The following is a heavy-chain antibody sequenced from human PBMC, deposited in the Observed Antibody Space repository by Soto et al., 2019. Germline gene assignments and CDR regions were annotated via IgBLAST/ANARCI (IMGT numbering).Heavy chain of an antibody. D-gene: IGHD3-10*01. Sequence: EGQLVESGGALVQPGGSLRLSCGASGFTFDDYAMHWVRQAPGKGLEWVASISWNSETIAYGESVKGRFTISRDNAKNSLQLQMNSLRPEDTALYFCVKDSVGSRIWYWFDSWGQGTQVTV. CDR2: ISWNSETI. CDR1: GFTFDDYA. V-gene: IGHV3-9*01. CDR3: VKDSVGSRIWYWFDS. J-gene: IGHJ5*01.